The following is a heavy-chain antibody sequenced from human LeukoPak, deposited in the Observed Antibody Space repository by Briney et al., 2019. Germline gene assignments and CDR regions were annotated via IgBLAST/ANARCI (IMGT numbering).Heavy chain of an antibody. CDR3: ARDMDYYDSSGYSSFDY. V-gene: IGHV3-33*01. CDR2: IWYDGSNK. D-gene: IGHD3-22*01. CDR1: GFTFSSYG. Sequence: GGSLSLSCAASGFTFSSYGMHWVRQAPGKGLEWVAVIWYDGSNKYYADSVKGRFTISRDNSKNTLYLQMNSLRAEDTAVYYCARDMDYYDSSGYSSFDYWGQGTLVTVSS. J-gene: IGHJ4*02.